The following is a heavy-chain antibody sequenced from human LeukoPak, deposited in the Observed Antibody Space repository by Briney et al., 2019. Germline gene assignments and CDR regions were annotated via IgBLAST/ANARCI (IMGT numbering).Heavy chain of an antibody. CDR3: ARGYTWIHFDY. CDR1: GGSISSYY. V-gene: IGHV4-59*12. CDR2: IYYSGST. D-gene: IGHD5-18*01. J-gene: IGHJ4*02. Sequence: SETLSLTCTVSGGSISSYYWSWIRQPPGKGLEWIGYIYYSGSTNYNPSLKSRVTISVDTSKNQFSLKLSSVTAADTAVYYCARGYTWIHFDYWGQGTLVTVSS.